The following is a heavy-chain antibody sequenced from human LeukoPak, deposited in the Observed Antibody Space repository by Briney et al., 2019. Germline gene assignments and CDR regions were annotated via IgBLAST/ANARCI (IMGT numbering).Heavy chain of an antibody. V-gene: IGHV5-51*01. J-gene: IGHJ3*02. CDR3: AILTPGIAAAGGAGAFDI. Sequence: GESLKISCKGSGYSFTDYWIGWVRQMPGKGLEWMGIIYPGDSDTRYSPSFQGQVTISADKSISTAYLQWSSLKASDTAMYYCAILTPGIAAAGGAGAFDIWGQGTMVTVSS. D-gene: IGHD6-13*01. CDR1: GYSFTDYW. CDR2: IYPGDSDT.